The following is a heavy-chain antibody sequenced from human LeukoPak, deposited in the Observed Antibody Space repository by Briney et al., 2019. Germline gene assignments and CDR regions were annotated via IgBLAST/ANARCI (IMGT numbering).Heavy chain of an antibody. J-gene: IGHJ4*02. CDR3: ARSGSYGPNFAY. D-gene: IGHD1-26*01. V-gene: IGHV4-59*08. CDR1: GGSISSYY. CDR2: IYYSGST. Sequence: SETLSLTCTVSGGSISSYYWSWIRQSPGKGLEWIGYIYYSGSTNYNPSLKSRVTISVDTSKNQFSLKLSSVTAADTAVYYCARSGSYGPNFAYWGQGTLVTVAS.